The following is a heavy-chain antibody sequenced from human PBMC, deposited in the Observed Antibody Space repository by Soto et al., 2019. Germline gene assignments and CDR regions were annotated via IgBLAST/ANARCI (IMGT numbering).Heavy chain of an antibody. CDR1: GYTFTGYY. J-gene: IGHJ6*02. D-gene: IGHD4-17*01. Sequence: ASVKVSCKASGYTFTGYYMHWVRQAPGQGLEWMGIINPSGGSTSYAQKFQGRVTMTRDTSTSTVYMELSSLRSEDTAVYYCARDGPVRSPRYGDYQVYGMDVWGQGTTVTVSS. CDR3: ARDGPVRSPRYGDYQVYGMDV. CDR2: INPSGGST. V-gene: IGHV1-46*01.